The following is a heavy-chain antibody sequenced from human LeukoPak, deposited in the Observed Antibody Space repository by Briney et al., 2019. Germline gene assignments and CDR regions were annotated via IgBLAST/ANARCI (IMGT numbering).Heavy chain of an antibody. J-gene: IGHJ4*02. Sequence: PSETLSLTCAVYGGSFSDYYWSWIRQPPGKGLEWIGYIYYSGSTNYNPSLKSRVTISVDTSKNQFSLKLSSVTAADTAVYYCARVLIAAQYFDYWGQGTLVTVSS. D-gene: IGHD6-13*01. CDR1: GGSFSDYY. V-gene: IGHV4-59*01. CDR2: IYYSGST. CDR3: ARVLIAAQYFDY.